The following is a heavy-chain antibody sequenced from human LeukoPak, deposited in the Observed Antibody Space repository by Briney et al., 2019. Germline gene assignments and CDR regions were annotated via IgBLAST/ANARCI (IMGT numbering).Heavy chain of an antibody. CDR1: GFTFTTYW. V-gene: IGHV3-7*03. D-gene: IGHD6-13*01. CDR3: ANSQLKYSSSSFDY. J-gene: IGHJ4*02. CDR2: IKQDGTEK. Sequence: GGSLRLSCAASGFTFTTYWMSWVRQAPGKGLEWVANIKQDGTEKYYVDSVKGRFTISRDNSKNTLYLQMNSLRAEDTAVYYCANSQLKYSSSSFDYWGQGTLVTVSS.